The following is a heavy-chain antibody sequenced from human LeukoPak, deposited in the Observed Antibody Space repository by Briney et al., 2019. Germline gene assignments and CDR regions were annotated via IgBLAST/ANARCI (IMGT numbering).Heavy chain of an antibody. CDR2: INSDGSEG. V-gene: IGHV3-7*03. J-gene: IGHJ3*01. Sequence: GGSLRLSCAVSGFNFSGFWVSWSRQAPGKGLEWVASINSDGSEGYYADVVKGRFTISRDNAKNSLYLQINSLRAEDTAVYYCARSSYSSSSSVWGQGTMVTVSS. CDR1: GFNFSGFW. CDR3: ARSSYSSSSSV. D-gene: IGHD6-6*01.